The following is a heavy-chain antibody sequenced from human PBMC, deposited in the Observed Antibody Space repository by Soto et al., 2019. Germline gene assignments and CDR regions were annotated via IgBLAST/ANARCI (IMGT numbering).Heavy chain of an antibody. V-gene: IGHV1-69*12. J-gene: IGHJ6*02. D-gene: IGHD2-2*01. Sequence: QGQLVQSGAEVKKPGSSVKVSCKASGGTFSSYAISWVRQAPGQGLEWMGGIIPIFGTANYAQKFQGRVAMTAIDFTRTAYMELSSLRSEDTAVYYCARPVPAAGYYYGMDVWGQGATVTV. CDR1: GGTFSSYA. CDR3: ARPVPAAGYYYGMDV. CDR2: IIPIFGTA.